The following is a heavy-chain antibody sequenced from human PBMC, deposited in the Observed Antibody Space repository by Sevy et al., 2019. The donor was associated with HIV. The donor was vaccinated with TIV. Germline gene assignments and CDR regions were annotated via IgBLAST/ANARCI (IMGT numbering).Heavy chain of an antibody. D-gene: IGHD2-8*01. CDR3: ATDPGYCTNGVCYISLYYFYGMDV. CDR2: ISDYNRNT. Sequence: ASVKVSCKASGYTFTSYGISWVRHAPGQGLEWMGWISDYNRNTNYAQKLQGRDTMTTDTSTSTGYMELRSLRSDDTAVYYRATDPGYCTNGVCYISLYYFYGMDVWGQGTTVTVSS. J-gene: IGHJ6*02. CDR1: GYTFTSYG. V-gene: IGHV1-18*01.